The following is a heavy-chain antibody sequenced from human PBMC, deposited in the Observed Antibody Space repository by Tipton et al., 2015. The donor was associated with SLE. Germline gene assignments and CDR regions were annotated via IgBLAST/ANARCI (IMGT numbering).Heavy chain of an antibody. Sequence: TLSLTCTVSGGSISSGSYYWSWIRQPAGKGLEWFGRIYTSGSTNYNPSLKSRVTISVDTSKNQFSLKLSSVTAADTAVYYCARAYCSGGSCYLTEYFQHWGQGTLVTVSS. V-gene: IGHV4-61*02. D-gene: IGHD2-15*01. J-gene: IGHJ1*01. CDR1: GGSISSGSYY. CDR2: IYTSGST. CDR3: ARAYCSGGSCYLTEYFQH.